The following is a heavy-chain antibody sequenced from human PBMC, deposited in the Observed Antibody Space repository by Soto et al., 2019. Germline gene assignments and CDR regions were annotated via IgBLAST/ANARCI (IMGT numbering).Heavy chain of an antibody. CDR2: IYYSGIT. V-gene: IGHV4-39*01. D-gene: IGHD6-6*01. J-gene: IGHJ6*02. Sequence: SETLSLTCTVSGGSISSSSYYWGWIRQPPGKGLDLIGSIYYSGITYYNPSLKSRVTISVDKSKNQFSLKLSSVTAADTAVYYCASRTIASIAAQIGYYYYGMDVWGQGTTVTVSS. CDR3: ASRTIASIAAQIGYYYYGMDV. CDR1: GGSISSSSYY.